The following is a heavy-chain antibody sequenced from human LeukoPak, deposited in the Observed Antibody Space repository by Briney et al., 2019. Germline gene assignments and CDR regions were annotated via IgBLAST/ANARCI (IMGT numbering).Heavy chain of an antibody. J-gene: IGHJ4*02. V-gene: IGHV3-15*07. Sequence: PGGSLRLSCAASGFTFTNAWMNWVRQAPGKGLEWVGRIKSKADGETIDYAAPVKGRFTFSRDDSKNMLYLQMNSLKSEDTAVYYCSTLTSRGLSDSWGQGTLVTVSS. CDR1: GFTFTNAW. D-gene: IGHD1-20*01. CDR2: IKSKADGETI. CDR3: STLTSRGLSDS.